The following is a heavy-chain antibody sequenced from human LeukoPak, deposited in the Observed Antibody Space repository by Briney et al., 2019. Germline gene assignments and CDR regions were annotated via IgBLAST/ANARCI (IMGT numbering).Heavy chain of an antibody. Sequence: PGGSLRLSCAASGLTFSSYGMHWVRQAPGKGLEWVAFIRYDGSNKYYADSVKGRFTISRDNSKNTLYLQVNSLRAEDTAVYYCAKGSLSHCSSTSCAQGDYWGQGTLVTVSS. D-gene: IGHD2-2*01. CDR2: IRYDGSNK. CDR3: AKGSLSHCSSTSCAQGDY. V-gene: IGHV3-30*02. J-gene: IGHJ4*02. CDR1: GLTFSSYG.